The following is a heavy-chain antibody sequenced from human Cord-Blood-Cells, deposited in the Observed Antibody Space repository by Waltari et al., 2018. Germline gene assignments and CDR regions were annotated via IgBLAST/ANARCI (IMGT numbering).Heavy chain of an antibody. CDR1: GYTFTSYA. Sequence: QVQLVQSGAEVKKPGASVKVSCKASGYTFTSYAMHWVRQAPGQRLEWMGWINAGNGNTKYSQKFQGRVTITRDTSASTAYMELSSLRSEDTAVYYCARDDWGRGSYYYYGMDVWGQGTTVTVSS. CDR3: ARDDWGRGSYYYYGMDV. CDR2: INAGNGNT. J-gene: IGHJ6*02. V-gene: IGHV1-3*01. D-gene: IGHD3-16*01.